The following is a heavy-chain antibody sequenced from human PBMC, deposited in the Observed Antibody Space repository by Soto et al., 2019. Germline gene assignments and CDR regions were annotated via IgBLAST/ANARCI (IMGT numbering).Heavy chain of an antibody. CDR3: AADASSGNHLNYYYYYGMDV. V-gene: IGHV1-58*01. D-gene: IGHD3-22*01. J-gene: IGHJ6*02. Sequence: GASVKVSCKASGFTFTSSAVQWVRQARGQRLEWIGWIVVGSGNTNYAQKFQERVTITRDMSTSTAYMELSSLRSEGTAVYYCAADASSGNHLNYYYYYGMDVWGQGTTVTVSS. CDR1: GFTFTSSA. CDR2: IVVGSGNT.